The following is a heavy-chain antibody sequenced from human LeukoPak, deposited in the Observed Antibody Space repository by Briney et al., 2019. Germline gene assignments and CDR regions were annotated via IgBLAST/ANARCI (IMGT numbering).Heavy chain of an antibody. Sequence: GGSLRLSCAASGFTVRSNYMSWVRQAPGKGLEWVSLIYSGSSTYYADSVKGRFTISRDNAKNSLYLQMNSLRAEDTAVYYRARPRGNVEMAKNPFDYWGQGTLVTVSS. D-gene: IGHD5-24*01. CDR1: GFTVRSNY. J-gene: IGHJ4*02. CDR2: IYSGSST. V-gene: IGHV3-66*04. CDR3: ARPRGNVEMAKNPFDY.